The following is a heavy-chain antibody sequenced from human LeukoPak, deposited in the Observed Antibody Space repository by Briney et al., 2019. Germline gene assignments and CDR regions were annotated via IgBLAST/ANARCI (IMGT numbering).Heavy chain of an antibody. D-gene: IGHD6-19*01. CDR2: IKQDGSEK. CDR1: GFTFSSYW. V-gene: IGHV3-7*01. CDR3: ASVGIAVAADAFDI. Sequence: PGGSLRLSCAASGFTFSSYWMSWVRQTPGKGLEWVANIKQDGSEKYYVDSVKGRFTISRDNAKNSLYLQMNSLRAEDTAVYYCASVGIAVAADAFDIWGQGTMVPVSS. J-gene: IGHJ3*02.